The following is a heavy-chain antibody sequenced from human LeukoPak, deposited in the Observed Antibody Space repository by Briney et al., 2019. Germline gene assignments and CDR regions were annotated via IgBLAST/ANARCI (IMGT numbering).Heavy chain of an antibody. Sequence: ASVKVSCKASAYTCTDYYMHWVRQAPGQGPVWMGWINPRSGGTEYAQKFQGWVTMTRDTSISTAYMELTRLTSDDTAVYYCARGRPISMVVVIESYGMDVWGQGTTVTVSS. J-gene: IGHJ6*02. D-gene: IGHD3-22*01. V-gene: IGHV1-2*04. CDR1: AYTCTDYY. CDR2: INPRSGGT. CDR3: ARGRPISMVVVIESYGMDV.